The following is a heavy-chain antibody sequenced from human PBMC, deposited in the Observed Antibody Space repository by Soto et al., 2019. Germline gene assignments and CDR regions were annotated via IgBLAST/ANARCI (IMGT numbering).Heavy chain of an antibody. J-gene: IGHJ4*02. Sequence: QVQLVQSGAEVKKPGASVKVSCKASGYTFTSYDINWVRQATGQGLEWMGWMNPNSGNTGYAQKYQGRGTMPRNTSISTAYMELSSLRSGDTAVYYCASERANRGFDYWGQGTLVTVSS. D-gene: IGHD3-10*01. CDR2: MNPNSGNT. V-gene: IGHV1-8*01. CDR1: GYTFTSYD. CDR3: ASERANRGFDY.